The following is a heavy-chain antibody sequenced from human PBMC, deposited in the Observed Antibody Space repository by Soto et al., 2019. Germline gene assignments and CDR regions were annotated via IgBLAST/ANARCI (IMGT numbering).Heavy chain of an antibody. CDR2: ISGSGGST. V-gene: IGHV3-23*01. D-gene: IGHD6-13*01. J-gene: IGHJ4*02. CDR3: AKVQRAAAGTLALYYFDY. Sequence: PGGSLRLSCAASGFTFRSYAMSWVRQAPGKGLEWVSAISGSGGSTYYADSVKGRFTISRDNSKNTLYLQMNSLRAEDTAVYYCAKVQRAAAGTLALYYFDYWGQGTLVTVSS. CDR1: GFTFRSYA.